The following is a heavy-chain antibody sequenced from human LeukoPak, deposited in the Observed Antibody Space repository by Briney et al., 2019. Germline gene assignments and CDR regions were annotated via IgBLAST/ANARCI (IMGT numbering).Heavy chain of an antibody. J-gene: IGHJ3*02. CDR1: GFTFGSYW. D-gene: IGHD5-18*01. V-gene: IGHV3-7*01. CDR2: IKQDGSGK. Sequence: GGSLRLSCAASGFTFGSYWMSWVRQAPGKGLEWVANIKQDGSGKYYVDSVKGRFTISRDNAKNSLYLQMNSLRAEDTAVYYCARDIHSYGNAFDIWGQGTMVTVSS. CDR3: ARDIHSYGNAFDI.